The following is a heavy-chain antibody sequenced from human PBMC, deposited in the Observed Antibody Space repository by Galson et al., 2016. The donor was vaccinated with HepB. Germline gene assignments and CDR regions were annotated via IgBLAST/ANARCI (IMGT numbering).Heavy chain of an antibody. J-gene: IGHJ4*02. CDR3: AKTYGDYHIGQWDY. CDR1: GFTFSNYP. CDR2: VHYDGDTT. D-gene: IGHD4-17*01. Sequence: SLRLSRAASGFTFSNYPMSWVRQAAGKGLEWVSSVHYDGDTTYYSDSVKGRFTIFRDQSKNTVYLQMNSLRVEDTAVYYCAKTYGDYHIGQWDYWGQGTLVSVSS. V-gene: IGHV3-23*01.